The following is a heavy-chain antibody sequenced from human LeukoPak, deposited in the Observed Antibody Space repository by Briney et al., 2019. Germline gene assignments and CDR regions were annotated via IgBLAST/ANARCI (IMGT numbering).Heavy chain of an antibody. CDR3: ARYFSGSSPWYMDV. V-gene: IGHV1-2*02. Sequence: ASVKVSCKASGYTFTDYFIHWVRQAPGQGLEWMGWINPHNGGTDYAQKFQGRVTMTRDTSISTAYIDLSRLRSDDTAVYYCARYFSGSSPWYMDVWGKGTTVTVSS. CDR1: GYTFTDYF. CDR2: INPHNGGT. J-gene: IGHJ6*03. D-gene: IGHD1-26*01.